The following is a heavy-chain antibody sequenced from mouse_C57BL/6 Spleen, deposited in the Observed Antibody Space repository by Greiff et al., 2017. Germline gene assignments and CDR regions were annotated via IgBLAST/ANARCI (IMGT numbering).Heavy chain of an antibody. V-gene: IGHV1-59*01. CDR2: IDPSDSYT. Sequence: QVQLQQPGAELVRPGTSVKLSCKASGYTFTSYWLHWVKQRPGQGLEWIGVIDPSDSYTNYNQKFKGKATLTVDPSSSTAYMQLSSLTSEDSAVYYCARLGRDDWYFDVWGTGTTVTVSS. D-gene: IGHD3-3*01. CDR3: ARLGRDDWYFDV. J-gene: IGHJ1*03. CDR1: GYTFTSYW.